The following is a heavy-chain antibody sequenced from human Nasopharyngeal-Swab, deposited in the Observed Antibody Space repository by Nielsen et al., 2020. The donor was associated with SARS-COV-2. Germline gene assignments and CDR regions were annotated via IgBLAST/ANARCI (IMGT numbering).Heavy chain of an antibody. J-gene: IGHJ4*02. CDR3: AKGGVGGWYDLTNPTYYFDY. CDR2: ISGSGGST. Sequence: ETLSLTCTVSGGSISSSSYYWGWIRQPPGKGLEWVSAISGSGGSTYYADSVKGRFTISRDNSKNTLYLHMNSLRAEDTAVYYCAKGGVGGWYDLTNPTYYFDYWGQGTLVTVSS. CDR1: GGSISSSSYY. D-gene: IGHD6-19*01. V-gene: IGHV3-23*01.